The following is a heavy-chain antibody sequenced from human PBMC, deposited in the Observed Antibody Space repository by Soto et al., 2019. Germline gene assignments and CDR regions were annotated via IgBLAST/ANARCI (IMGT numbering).Heavy chain of an antibody. CDR2: ISSASSET. V-gene: IGHV3-21*01. CDR3: ARVAY. J-gene: IGHJ4*02. Sequence: ESLKVSCEASGVTFGRVSMNWVRQVPGKGLEWVASISSASSETWYADSVKGRFIISRDNDQNSLFLQMNTLRPEDSAIYYCARVAYWGPGTQVTVSS. CDR1: GVTFGRVS.